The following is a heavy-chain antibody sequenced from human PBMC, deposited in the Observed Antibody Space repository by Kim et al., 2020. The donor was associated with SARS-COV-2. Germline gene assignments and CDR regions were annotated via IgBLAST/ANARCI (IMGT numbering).Heavy chain of an antibody. CDR3: AEYGTGCGYYVCYH. Sequence: GGSLRLSCAASGFTFSCYAMTWVRQAPGKGLEWVSTVSGDSTAFDYSDSVRGRFSISRDNSTNSLYLQMNSLRDEDTSVYSCAEYGTGCGYYVCYHWAQG. CDR2: VSGDSTAF. J-gene: IGHJ1*01. V-gene: IGHV3-23*01. D-gene: IGHD2-8*02. CDR1: GFTFSCYA.